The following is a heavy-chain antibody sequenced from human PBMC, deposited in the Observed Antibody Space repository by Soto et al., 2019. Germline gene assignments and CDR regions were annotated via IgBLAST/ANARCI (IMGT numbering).Heavy chain of an antibody. CDR1: GGSINNGNS. V-gene: IGHV4-4*02. D-gene: IGHD6-19*01. Sequence: ASETLSLTCDVSGGSINNGNSWSWVRQSPARGLEWIGEIYHSGRTDYNPSLKSRVTISLDRSKNQFSLKLSSVTAADTAIYYCAGSYCSGGRCQTYDMDIWGQGTTVTVSS. CDR2: IYHSGRT. CDR3: AGSYCSGGRCQTYDMDI. J-gene: IGHJ6*02.